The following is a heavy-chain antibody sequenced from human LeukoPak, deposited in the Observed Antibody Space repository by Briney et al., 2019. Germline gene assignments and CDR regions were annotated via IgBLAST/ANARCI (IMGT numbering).Heavy chain of an antibody. CDR3: ARSGLRYFDCPDY. CDR1: GFTFSRYW. CDR2: LKQDGSEK. V-gene: IGHV3-7*05. J-gene: IGHJ4*02. D-gene: IGHD3-9*01. Sequence: PGGSLRLSCAASGFTFSRYWMSWVRQAPGKGLEWVATLKQDGSEKYYVDSVKGRFTISRDNANNSLSLQMNSLRAEDTAVYYCARSGLRYFDCPDYWGQGALVTVSS.